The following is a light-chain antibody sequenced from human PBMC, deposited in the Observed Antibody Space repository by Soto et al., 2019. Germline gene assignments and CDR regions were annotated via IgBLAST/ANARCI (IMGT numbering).Light chain of an antibody. CDR1: QSVSSY. V-gene: IGKV3-11*01. CDR2: DAS. J-gene: IGKJ5*01. CDR3: QQRSNWPIT. Sequence: EIVLTQSPATLSLSPGERATLSCRASQSVSSYLAWYQQKPGQAPRLLIYDASNRATGIPARFSGSGSGTGFTLSISSLEPEDFAVYYCQQRSNWPITFGQGTRLEMK.